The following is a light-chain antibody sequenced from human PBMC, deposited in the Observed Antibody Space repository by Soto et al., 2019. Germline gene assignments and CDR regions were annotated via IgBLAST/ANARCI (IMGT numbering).Light chain of an antibody. CDR3: CSYAGSSTWV. CDR1: SYDVGSYTL. CDR2: EVS. J-gene: IGLJ3*02. Sequence: QSALTQPASVSGSPGQSITVSCTGTSYDVGSYTLVSWYQQDPGKAPKLIIYEVSKRPSGVSDRFSGSKSGNTASLTISGLQAEDEDDYYCCSYAGSSTWVFGGGTKLTVL. V-gene: IGLV2-23*02.